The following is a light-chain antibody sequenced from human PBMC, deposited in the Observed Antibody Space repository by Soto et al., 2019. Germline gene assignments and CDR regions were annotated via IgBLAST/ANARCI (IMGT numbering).Light chain of an antibody. J-gene: IGKJ1*01. Sequence: DIQMTQSPSTLSGSVGDRVTITCRASQTISSWLAWYQQKPGKAPKLLIYKASTLKSGVPSRFSGSGSGTEFTLTISRLEPEDFAVFYCQQYGSSRGTFGQGTKVEI. CDR3: QQYGSSRGT. CDR2: KAS. CDR1: QTISSW. V-gene: IGKV1-5*03.